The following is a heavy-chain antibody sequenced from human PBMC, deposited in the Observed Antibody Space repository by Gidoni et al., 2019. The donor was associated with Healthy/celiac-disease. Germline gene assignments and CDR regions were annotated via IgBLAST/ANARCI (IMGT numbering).Heavy chain of an antibody. CDR1: GFPFRSYA. Sequence: EVQLLESGGGLVQPGGSLSRSCAASGFPFRSYAMSWVRQAPGKGLEWVSAISGSGGSTYYADSVKGRFTISRDNSKNTLYLQMNSLRAEDTAVYYCAKGRVPAATYYFDYWGQGTLVTVSS. CDR2: ISGSGGST. V-gene: IGHV3-23*01. J-gene: IGHJ4*02. D-gene: IGHD2-2*01. CDR3: AKGRVPAATYYFDY.